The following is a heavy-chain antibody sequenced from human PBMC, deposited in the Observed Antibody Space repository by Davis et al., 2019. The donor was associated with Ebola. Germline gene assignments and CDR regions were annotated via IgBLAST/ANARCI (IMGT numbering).Heavy chain of an antibody. D-gene: IGHD3-10*01. J-gene: IGHJ6*02. CDR1: GGTFSSYA. Sequence: SVKVSCKASGGTFSSYAISWLRQAPGQGLEWMGGIIPIFGTANYAQKFQDRVTITADESTSTAYMELSSLRSEDTAVYYCARAHPYYYGSGSYAYGMDVWGQGTTVTVSS. CDR2: IIPIFGTA. V-gene: IGHV1-69*13. CDR3: ARAHPYYYGSGSYAYGMDV.